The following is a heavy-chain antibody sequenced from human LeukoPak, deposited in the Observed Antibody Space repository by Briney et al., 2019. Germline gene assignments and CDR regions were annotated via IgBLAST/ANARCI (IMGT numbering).Heavy chain of an antibody. CDR1: GFTFSSYG. J-gene: IGHJ4*02. CDR3: AKDGSGCMDY. V-gene: IGHV3-30*18. CDR2: ISYDGSNK. Sequence: GRSLRLSCAASGFTFSSYGMHWVRQAPGKGLEWVAVISYDGSNKYYAGSVKGRFTISRDNSKNTLYLQMNSLRAEDTAVYYCAKDGSGCMDYWGQGTLVTVSS. D-gene: IGHD2-15*01.